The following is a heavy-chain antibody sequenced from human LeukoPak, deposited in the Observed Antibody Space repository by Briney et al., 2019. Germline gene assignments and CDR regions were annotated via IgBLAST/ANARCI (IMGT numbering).Heavy chain of an antibody. CDR2: MNPNSGNT. CDR1: GYTFTSYD. J-gene: IGHJ4*02. V-gene: IGHV1-8*03. CDR3: ARPRGTVTTYAFDY. D-gene: IGHD4-17*01. Sequence: ASVKVSCKASGYTFTSYDINWVRQATGQGLEWMGWMNPNSGNTGYAQKFQGRVTITRNTSISTAYMELSSLRSEDTAVYYCARPRGTVTTYAFDYWGQGTLVIVSS.